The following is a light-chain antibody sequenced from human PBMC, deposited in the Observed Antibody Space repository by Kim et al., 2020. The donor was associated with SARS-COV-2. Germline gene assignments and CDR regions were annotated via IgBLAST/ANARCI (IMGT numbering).Light chain of an antibody. CDR3: SSYTSSTTYV. V-gene: IGLV2-14*01. CDR1: SSDVGGYNY. CDR2: DVS. Sequence: QSALTQPASVSGSPGQSITISCTGTSSDVGGYNYFSWYQQPPGQAPKLMIYDVSKRPSGVSNRFSGSKSGNTASLTISGLQAEDESDYYCSSYTSSTTYVFGTGNNVSVL. J-gene: IGLJ1*01.